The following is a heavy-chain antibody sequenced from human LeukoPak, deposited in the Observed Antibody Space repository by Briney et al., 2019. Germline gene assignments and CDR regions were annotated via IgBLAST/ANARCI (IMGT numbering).Heavy chain of an antibody. CDR2: ISGDSPAT. J-gene: IGHJ4*02. CDR3: AKAPVGHCSGAFGYNFDS. Sequence: GGSLRLSCAASGFTFSTYAMSWVRQAPGKGPEWVAAISGDSPATYHANSVKGRFTISRDNSKNTLHLQMSGRRAEDTARYYCAKAPVGHCSGAFGYNFDSCGQGTLVTVSS. V-gene: IGHV3-23*01. CDR1: GFTFSTYA. D-gene: IGHD2-15*01.